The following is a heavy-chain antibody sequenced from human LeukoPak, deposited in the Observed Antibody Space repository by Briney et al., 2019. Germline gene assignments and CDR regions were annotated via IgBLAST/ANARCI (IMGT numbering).Heavy chain of an antibody. V-gene: IGHV3-9*01. CDR1: GFTFDDYA. J-gene: IGHJ4*02. D-gene: IGHD3-10*01. Sequence: GRSLRLSCAASGFTFDDYAMHWVRQGPGKGLEWVSGISWNSGSIAYADSVKGRFIISRDNAKNSLYLQMDSLRAEDTALYYCAKGLSMVRGLDYWGQGTLVTVSS. CDR3: AKGLSMVRGLDY. CDR2: ISWNSGSI.